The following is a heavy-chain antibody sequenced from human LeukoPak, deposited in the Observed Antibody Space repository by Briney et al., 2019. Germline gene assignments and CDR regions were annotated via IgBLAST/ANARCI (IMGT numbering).Heavy chain of an antibody. CDR1: GGSISSSSYY. V-gene: IGHV4-39*07. CDR2: INHSGST. D-gene: IGHD3-22*01. Sequence: SETLSLTCTVSGGSISSSSYYWGWIRQPPGKGLEWIGEINHSGSTNYNPSLKSRVTISVNTSKNQFSLKLSSVTAADTAVYYCARGTGGYYDRTRRKLDYWGQGTLVTVSS. J-gene: IGHJ4*02. CDR3: ARGTGGYYDRTRRKLDY.